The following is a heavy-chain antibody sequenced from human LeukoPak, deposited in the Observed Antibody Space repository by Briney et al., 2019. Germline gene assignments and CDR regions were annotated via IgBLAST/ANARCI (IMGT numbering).Heavy chain of an antibody. CDR3: ARGIADPYSFDS. CDR1: GGSINFYY. D-gene: IGHD6-13*01. V-gene: IGHV4-4*07. J-gene: IGHJ4*02. CDR2: IYSTGST. Sequence: SETLSLTCTVSGGSINFYYWSWIRHPAGKGLEGIGRIYSTGSTNYSPSLKSRVTMSVDKSKNQFSLKLSSVTAADTAVYYCARGIADPYSFDSWGQGTLVTVSS.